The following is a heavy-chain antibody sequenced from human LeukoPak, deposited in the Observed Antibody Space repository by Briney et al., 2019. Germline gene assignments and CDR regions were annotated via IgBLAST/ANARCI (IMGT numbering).Heavy chain of an antibody. V-gene: IGHV1-46*01. J-gene: IGHJ4*02. CDR2: INPSGGST. CDR3: ARDPPIQQDSSDSSGYYPHYYFDY. CDR1: GYTFTSYY. D-gene: IGHD3-22*01. Sequence: ASVKVSCKASGYTFTSYYLHWVRQAPGQELERMGIINPSGGSTSYAQKFQGRVTMTRDTYTSTGYMELSSLRSEDTAVYYCARDPPIQQDSSDSSGYYPHYYFDYWGQGTLVTVSS.